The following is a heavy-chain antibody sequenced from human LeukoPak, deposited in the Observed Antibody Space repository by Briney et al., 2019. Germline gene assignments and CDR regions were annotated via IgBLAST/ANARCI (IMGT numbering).Heavy chain of an antibody. D-gene: IGHD3-22*01. Sequence: GRSLRLPCAASGFTFSSYGMHWVRQAPGKGLEWVAVISYDGSNKYYADSVKGRFTISRDNSKNTLYLQMNSLRAEGTAVYYCAKLVGSDSSGYPFDYWGQGTLVTVSS. CDR3: AKLVGSDSSGYPFDY. J-gene: IGHJ4*02. V-gene: IGHV3-30*18. CDR1: GFTFSSYG. CDR2: ISYDGSNK.